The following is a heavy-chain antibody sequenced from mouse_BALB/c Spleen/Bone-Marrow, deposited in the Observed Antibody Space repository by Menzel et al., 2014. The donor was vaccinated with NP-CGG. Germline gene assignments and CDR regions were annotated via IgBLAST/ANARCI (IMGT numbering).Heavy chain of an antibody. J-gene: IGHJ3*01. D-gene: IGHD2-10*02. CDR2: VYPGNGDT. CDR1: GYTFTSYN. V-gene: IGHV1-12*01. CDR3: ARSGYGNYAWFPY. Sequence: LQQSGAELVKPGASVMMSCKASGYTFTSYNIHWVGQTPGLGLEWIGAVYPGNGDTSYNQRFKGKATLTADKSSNTAYMRFSSLTSEDSAVYFCARSGYGNYAWFPYWGQGTLVTVSA.